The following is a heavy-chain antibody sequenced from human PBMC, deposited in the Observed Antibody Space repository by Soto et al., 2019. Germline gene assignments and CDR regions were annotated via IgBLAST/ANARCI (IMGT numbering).Heavy chain of an antibody. CDR2: IGGRGNSA. CDR1: GFIFTSYA. Sequence: GSLRLSCAASGFIFTSYAMNWVRQAPGKGLEWVSVIGGRGNSAYYADSVQGRFTISRDNSKNTLSLQMSSLTADDTAIYYCVREGRGSFDFWGRGTMVTVSS. D-gene: IGHD5-12*01. V-gene: IGHV3-23*01. CDR3: VREGRGSFDF. J-gene: IGHJ3*01.